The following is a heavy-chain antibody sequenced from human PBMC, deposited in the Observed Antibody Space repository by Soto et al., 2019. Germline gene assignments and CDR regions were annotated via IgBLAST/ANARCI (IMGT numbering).Heavy chain of an antibody. CDR1: GFTVSSNY. J-gene: IGHJ4*02. CDR3: AGDTHSSGWYGFDY. CDR2: IYSGGRT. V-gene: IGHV3-66*01. Sequence: GGSLRLSCAASGFTVSSNYMTWVRQAPGKGLEWVSVIYSGGRTYYADSVKGRFTISRDSSKNTLYLQMNSLRAEDTAVYYCAGDTHSSGWYGFDYWGQGALVTVSS. D-gene: IGHD6-19*01.